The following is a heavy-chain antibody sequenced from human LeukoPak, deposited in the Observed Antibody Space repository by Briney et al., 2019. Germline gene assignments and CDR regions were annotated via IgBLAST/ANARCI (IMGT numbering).Heavy chain of an antibody. CDR1: GFTFSSYA. CDR3: ARAAADNGYYFDY. D-gene: IGHD6-13*01. CDR2: ISYDGSNK. Sequence: GGSLRLSCAASGFTFSSYAMHWVRQAPGKGLEWVAVISYDGSNKYYADSVKGRFTISRDNSKNTLYLQMNSLRAEDTAVYYCARAAADNGYYFDYWGQGTLVTVSS. J-gene: IGHJ4*02. V-gene: IGHV3-30-3*01.